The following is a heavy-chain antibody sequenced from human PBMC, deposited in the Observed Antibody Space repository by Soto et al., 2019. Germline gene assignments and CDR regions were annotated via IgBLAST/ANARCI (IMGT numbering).Heavy chain of an antibody. CDR3: AREYYDSSGYYYGQRGEAAVDI. CDR2: ISAYNGNK. D-gene: IGHD3-22*01. Sequence: QVQLVQSGAEVKKPGASVKLSCKASGYTFTSYGISWVRQAPGQGLEGMGWISAYNGNKNYAQKLQGRVTMTTDTPTSKGYMELRSLRSDDTAVYYCAREYYDSSGYYYGQRGEAAVDIWGQGTMVTVSS. V-gene: IGHV1-18*01. J-gene: IGHJ3*02. CDR1: GYTFTSYG.